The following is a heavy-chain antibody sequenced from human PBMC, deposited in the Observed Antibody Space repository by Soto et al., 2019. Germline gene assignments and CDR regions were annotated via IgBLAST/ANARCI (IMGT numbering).Heavy chain of an antibody. CDR1: GYTFGSHL. Sequence: GGSLRLSCAVAGYTFGSHLMHWVRQAPGKGLEWVSRMNSDGGIINYADSVKGRFTVSRDNAKNTLYLQMNSLRVEDTAVYYCATAEVDYWGPGTMLTVSS. CDR3: ATAEVDY. J-gene: IGHJ4*02. CDR2: MNSDGGII. V-gene: IGHV3-74*01.